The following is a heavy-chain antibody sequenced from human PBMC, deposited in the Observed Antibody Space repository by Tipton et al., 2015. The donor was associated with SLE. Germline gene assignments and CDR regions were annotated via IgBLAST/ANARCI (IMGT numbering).Heavy chain of an antibody. CDR2: IYTSGST. D-gene: IGHD3-9*01. CDR3: ARGSDWVGAFNI. CDR1: GGSISSGSYY. Sequence: TLSLTCTVSGGSISSGSYYWSWIRQPAGKGLEWIGRIYTSGSTNYNPSLKSRVTISVDTSKNQFSLKLSSVTAADTAVYYCARGSDWVGAFNIWGQGTMVTVSS. J-gene: IGHJ3*02. V-gene: IGHV4-61*02.